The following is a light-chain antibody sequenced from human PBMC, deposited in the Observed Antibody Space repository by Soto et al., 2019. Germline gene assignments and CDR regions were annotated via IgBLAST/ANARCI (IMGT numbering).Light chain of an antibody. CDR1: HDLKKY. CDR3: QRDDSFPPT. Sequence: DIQMTQSPSSLSASVGDRVTITCQASHDLKKYLNWYQEKPGKAPKLLIYDASNRQTGVPSSFSGSGSGTHFTFTISSLQPEDIATYYCQRDDSFPPTFGQGTRLDI. V-gene: IGKV1-33*01. CDR2: DAS. J-gene: IGKJ5*01.